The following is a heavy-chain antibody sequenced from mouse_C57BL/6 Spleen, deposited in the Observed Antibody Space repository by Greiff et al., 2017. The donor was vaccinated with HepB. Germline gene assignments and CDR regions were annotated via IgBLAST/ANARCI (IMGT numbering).Heavy chain of an antibody. CDR3: AREKYYDGSSSAWFAY. J-gene: IGHJ3*01. Sequence: EVQGVESGGGLVKPGGSLKLSCAASGFTFSSYAMSWVRQTPEKRLEWVATISDGGSYTYYPDNVKGRFTISRDNAKNNLYLQMSHLKSEDTAMYYCAREKYYDGSSSAWFAYWGQGTLVTVSA. CDR2: ISDGGSYT. D-gene: IGHD1-1*01. V-gene: IGHV5-4*01. CDR1: GFTFSSYA.